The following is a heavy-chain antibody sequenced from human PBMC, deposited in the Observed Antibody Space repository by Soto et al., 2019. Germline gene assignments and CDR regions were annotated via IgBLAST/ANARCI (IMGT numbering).Heavy chain of an antibody. CDR3: ARKDYYDSGMYYFDY. Sequence: ASVTVSCKTSGYTFNKYPIHWVRQAPGQGLEWMGWINPGNGDTGYSQKFQDRVTITRDTSASTAYMELSSLRSEDTAVYYCARKDYYDSGMYYFDYWGQGTLVTVSS. J-gene: IGHJ4*02. CDR2: INPGNGDT. V-gene: IGHV1-3*01. CDR1: GYTFNKYP. D-gene: IGHD3-22*01.